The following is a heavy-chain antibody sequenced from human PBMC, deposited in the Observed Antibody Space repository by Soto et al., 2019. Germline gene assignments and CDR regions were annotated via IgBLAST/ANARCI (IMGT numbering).Heavy chain of an antibody. J-gene: IGHJ4*02. CDR1: GGSISSGGYY. CDR2: IYYSGST. D-gene: IGHD4-4*01. CDR3: ARGRVTPGSFDY. Sequence: SETLSLTCTVSGGSISSGGYYWSWIRQHPGKGLEWIGYIYYSGSTYNNPSLKSRVTISVDTSKNQFSLKLSSVTAADTAVYYCARGRVTPGSFDYWGQGTLVTVSS. V-gene: IGHV4-31*03.